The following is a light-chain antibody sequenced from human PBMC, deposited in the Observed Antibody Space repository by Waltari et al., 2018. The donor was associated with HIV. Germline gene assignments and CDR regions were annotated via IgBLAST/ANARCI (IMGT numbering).Light chain of an antibody. CDR1: NSNIGTLS. CDR2: DNN. Sequence: QSVLTQPHSLFSPAGQKITTPCSGSNSNIGTLSLSWYQQLPGTAPKLLTYDNNKRPSGIPDRFSGSKSGTSATLGITGLQTGDEADYYCGTWDSSLSAGVFGGGTKLTVL. J-gene: IGLJ2*01. V-gene: IGLV1-51*01. CDR3: GTWDSSLSAGV.